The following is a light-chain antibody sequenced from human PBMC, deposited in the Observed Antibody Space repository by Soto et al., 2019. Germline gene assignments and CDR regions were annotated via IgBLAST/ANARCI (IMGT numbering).Light chain of an antibody. Sequence: DIQRVQLPSSRFAHEGDRVTITCRASQSISSWLAWYQQKPGEAPNLLIYKASNLERGVPSRFSGSGSGTEITLTISCLQPDRLATYSCQQNNRYRCTFRQGTKVDIK. J-gene: IGKJ1*01. V-gene: IGKV1-5*03. CDR2: KAS. CDR3: QQNNRYRCT. CDR1: QSISSW.